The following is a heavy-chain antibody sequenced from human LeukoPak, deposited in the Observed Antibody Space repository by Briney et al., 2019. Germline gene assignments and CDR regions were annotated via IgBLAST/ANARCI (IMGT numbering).Heavy chain of an antibody. D-gene: IGHD7-27*01. Sequence: SETLSLTCAVYGGSFSGYYWSWIRQPPGKGLEWIGEINHSGSTNYNPSLKSRVTISVDTSKNQFSLKLSSVTAADTAVYYCARSINPKRTGFDYWGQGTLVTVSS. J-gene: IGHJ4*02. CDR2: INHSGST. V-gene: IGHV4-34*01. CDR3: ARSINPKRTGFDY. CDR1: GGSFSGYY.